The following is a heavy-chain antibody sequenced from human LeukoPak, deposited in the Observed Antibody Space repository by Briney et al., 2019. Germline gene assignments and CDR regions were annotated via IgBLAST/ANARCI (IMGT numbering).Heavy chain of an antibody. V-gene: IGHV1-18*01. Sequence: GASVKVSCKASGYTFTSYGISWVRQAPGQGLEWMGWISAYNGKTNYAQKRKGRVTMTTDTATSTAYMELRSLRSDDTAVYYCATDEQVLVVPAASAGNYMDVWGKGTTVTVSS. D-gene: IGHD2-2*01. CDR1: GYTFTSYG. CDR3: ATDEQVLVVPAASAGNYMDV. J-gene: IGHJ6*03. CDR2: ISAYNGKT.